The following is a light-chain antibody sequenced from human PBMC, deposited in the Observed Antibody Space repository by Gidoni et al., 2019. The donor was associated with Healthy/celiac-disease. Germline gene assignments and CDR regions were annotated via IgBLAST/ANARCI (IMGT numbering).Light chain of an antibody. CDR3: QQSYSTPRT. V-gene: IGKV1-39*01. Sequence: DIQMTQSPSSLSASVGDRVTITCRASQSISSYLNWYQQKPGKAPKLLSYAASSLQSGVPSRFSGSGSGTDFNLTISSMQPEDFATYYGQQSYSTPRTFGQGTKVEIK. CDR2: AAS. J-gene: IGKJ1*01. CDR1: QSISSY.